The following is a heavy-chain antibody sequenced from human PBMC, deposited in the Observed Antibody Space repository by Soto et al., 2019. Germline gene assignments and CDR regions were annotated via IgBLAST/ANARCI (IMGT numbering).Heavy chain of an antibody. CDR2: IYPGDSDT. CDR1: GYNFARYW. J-gene: IGHJ4*02. CDR3: AIGLGYYFDY. V-gene: IGHV5-51*01. Sequence: PGESLKISCKGSGYNFARYWIGWVRQMPGKGLEWMGIIYPGDSDTRYSPSFQGQVTISADRSISAAYLQWSSLKASDTAMYYCAIGLGYYFDYWGQGALVTVSS.